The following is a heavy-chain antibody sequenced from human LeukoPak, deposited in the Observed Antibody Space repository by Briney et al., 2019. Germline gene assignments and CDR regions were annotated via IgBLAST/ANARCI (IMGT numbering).Heavy chain of an antibody. V-gene: IGHV4-31*03. J-gene: IGHJ4*02. D-gene: IGHD4-17*01. CDR1: GGSITSGGFF. CDR2: MYYSGTT. CDR3: VSTVTGDFDY. Sequence: PSETLSLTCTVSGGSITSGGFFWSWIRQHPGKGLEWIGIMYYSGTTYYNPSLKSRITISKDTSKNQFSLKLTSVTAADTAMYYCVSTVTGDFDYWGPGTLVTVSS.